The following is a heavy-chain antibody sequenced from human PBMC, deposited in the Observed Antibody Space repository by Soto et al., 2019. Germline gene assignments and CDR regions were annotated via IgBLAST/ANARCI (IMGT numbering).Heavy chain of an antibody. J-gene: IGHJ4*02. CDR1: GYSFTSYW. Sequence: GESLKISCKGSGYSFTSYWISWVRQMPGKGLEWMGRIDPSDSYTNYSPSFQGHVTISADKSISTAYLQWSSLKASDTAMYYCARSHIAAAVTTGDYRGQGTLVTVSP. D-gene: IGHD6-13*01. CDR2: IDPSDSYT. CDR3: ARSHIAAAVTTGDY. V-gene: IGHV5-10-1*01.